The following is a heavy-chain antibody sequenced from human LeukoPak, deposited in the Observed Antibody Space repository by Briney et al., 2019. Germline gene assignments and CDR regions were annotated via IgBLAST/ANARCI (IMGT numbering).Heavy chain of an antibody. Sequence: ASVKVSCKASGGTFSSYAISWVRQAPGQGLEWMGRIIPILGIANYAQKSQGRVTITADKSTSTAYMELSSLRSEDTAVYYCARDVVGVAGSYFDYWGQGTLVTVSS. CDR3: ARDVVGVAGSYFDY. J-gene: IGHJ4*02. CDR2: IIPILGIA. V-gene: IGHV1-69*04. D-gene: IGHD6-19*01. CDR1: GGTFSSYA.